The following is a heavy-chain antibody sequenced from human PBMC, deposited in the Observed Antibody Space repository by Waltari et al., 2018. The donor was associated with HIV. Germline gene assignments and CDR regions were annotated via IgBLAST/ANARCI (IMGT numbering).Heavy chain of an antibody. J-gene: IGHJ5*02. CDR2: INPNSGGT. Sequence: QVQLVQSGAAVKKPGASVKVSCKASGYTFTGSYMHWVRQAPGQGLEWMGWINPNSGGTNYAQKFQGRVTMTRDTSISTAYMELSRLRSDDTAVYYCARSYYGSGNWFDPWGQGTLVTVSS. V-gene: IGHV1-2*02. D-gene: IGHD3-10*01. CDR3: ARSYYGSGNWFDP. CDR1: GYTFTGSY.